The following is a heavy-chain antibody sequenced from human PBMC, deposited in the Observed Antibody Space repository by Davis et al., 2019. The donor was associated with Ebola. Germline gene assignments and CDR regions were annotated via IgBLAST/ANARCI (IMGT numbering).Heavy chain of an antibody. Sequence: MPGGSLRLSCAVYGGSFSGYYWNWLRQPPGKGLEWIGDINHSASTNYNPYLTSRVTVSVDTSKNQFSLKLSSVTAADTAVYYCARGPSNYDFWSRYTYYYDMDVWGKGTTVTVSS. D-gene: IGHD3-3*01. CDR1: GGSFSGYY. CDR2: INHSAST. J-gene: IGHJ6*03. CDR3: ARGPSNYDFWSRYTYYYDMDV. V-gene: IGHV4-34*01.